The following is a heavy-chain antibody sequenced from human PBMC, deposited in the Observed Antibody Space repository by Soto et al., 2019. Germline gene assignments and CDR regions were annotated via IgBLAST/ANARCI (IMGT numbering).Heavy chain of an antibody. CDR3: ARSLWFGELH. CDR2: IYWDNDK. J-gene: IGHJ4*02. V-gene: IGHV2-5*02. D-gene: IGHD3-10*01. Sequence: QITLKESGPTLVKPTQTLTLTCSFSGFLLSTTGVGGGWIRQSPGKALEWLAIIYWDNDKRYSPSLKSRVTITKDTSKNQVVLTVTNMDPVDTGTYYCARSLWFGELHWGQGALVTVSS. CDR1: GFLLSTTGVG.